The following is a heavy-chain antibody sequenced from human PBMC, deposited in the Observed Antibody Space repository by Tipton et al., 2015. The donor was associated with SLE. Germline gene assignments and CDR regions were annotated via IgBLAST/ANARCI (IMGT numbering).Heavy chain of an antibody. CDR2: MSYSGST. J-gene: IGHJ4*01. CDR3: ARGSGGLVVMGDF. CDR1: GVSINNFF. V-gene: IGHV4-59*01. Sequence: GLVKPSETVSLTCSVSGVSINNFFWNWIRQPPGKALEWVGYMSYSGSTTLNPSLKSRISISRDTSKNQVSLRLNSVTAADTATYFCARGSGGLVVMGDFWGHGTLLIVS. D-gene: IGHD1-26*01.